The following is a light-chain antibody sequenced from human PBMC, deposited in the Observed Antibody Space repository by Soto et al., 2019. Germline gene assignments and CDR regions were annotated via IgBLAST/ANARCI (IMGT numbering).Light chain of an antibody. V-gene: IGLV1-44*01. J-gene: IGLJ3*02. CDR3: ALWDDSLNGPV. CDR1: SSNIGSHS. Sequence: QSVLTQPPSASGTPGQRITISCSGSSSNIGSHSVNWYQQLPGTAPKLLIYRGSQRPSGVPDRFSGSKSGTSASLAISGLQSGDEADYYCALWDDSLNGPVFGGGTKLTVL. CDR2: RGS.